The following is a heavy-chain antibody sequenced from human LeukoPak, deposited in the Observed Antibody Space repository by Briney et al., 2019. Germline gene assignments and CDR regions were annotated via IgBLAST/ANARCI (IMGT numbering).Heavy chain of an antibody. CDR1: GYTFTDYY. J-gene: IGHJ6*03. CDR3: ARDWLHYYGSGTYYTMDV. Sequence: ASVKVSCKASGYTFTDYYMHWVRQAPGQGLEWMGWINPNSGGTNYAQKFQGRVTMTRDTSISTAYMELSRLRSDDTAVYYCARDWLHYYGSGTYYTMDVWGKGTTVTVSS. D-gene: IGHD3-10*01. V-gene: IGHV1-2*02. CDR2: INPNSGGT.